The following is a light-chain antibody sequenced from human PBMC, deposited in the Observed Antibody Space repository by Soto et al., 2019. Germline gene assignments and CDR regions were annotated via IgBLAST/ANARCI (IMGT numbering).Light chain of an antibody. CDR1: QGISNY. Sequence: DIQMTQSPSSLSASVRDRVTITCRASQGISNYLAWYQQKPGKVPKLLIYAASTLQTGVPSRFSGSGSGTDFTLTISSLQPEDVATYYCQKYNSVPFTFGQGTRLEIK. CDR2: AAS. V-gene: IGKV1-27*01. CDR3: QKYNSVPFT. J-gene: IGKJ5*01.